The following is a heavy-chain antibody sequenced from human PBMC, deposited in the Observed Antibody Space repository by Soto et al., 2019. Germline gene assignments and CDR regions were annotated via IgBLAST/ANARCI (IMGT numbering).Heavy chain of an antibody. J-gene: IGHJ6*02. CDR3: AKGGSSKDYSATSGDYLYYYCAMDL. D-gene: IGHD3-22*01. CDR1: GFTFSSYA. CDR2: LSGSGVST. Sequence: EVQLLESGGGLVQPGGSLRLSCAASGFTFSSYAMTWVRQAPGKGLEWVSALSGSGVSTYYADSVKGRFTISRDNSKNQLYPQRNSLRAADSAVYYCAKGGSSKDYSATSGDYLYYYCAMDLWGQWTTVTVSS. V-gene: IGHV3-23*01.